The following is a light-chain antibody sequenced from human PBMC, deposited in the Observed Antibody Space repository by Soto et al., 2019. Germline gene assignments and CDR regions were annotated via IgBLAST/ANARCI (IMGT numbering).Light chain of an antibody. J-gene: IGLJ3*02. CDR1: SSDVGHPYNY. V-gene: IGLV2-14*03. Sequence: QSALTQPASVSGSPGQSITISCTGTSSDVGHPYNYVSWYQQHPGKAPKLLIFKVSNRPSGISGRFSGSKSGNTASLTISGLKAEDEDDYHCLSYIDSTSTHWVLGGGTKVTV. CDR3: LSYIDSTSTHWV. CDR2: KVS.